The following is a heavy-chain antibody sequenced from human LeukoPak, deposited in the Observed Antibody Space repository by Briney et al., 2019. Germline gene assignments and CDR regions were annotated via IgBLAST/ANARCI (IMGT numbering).Heavy chain of an antibody. D-gene: IGHD3-16*02. J-gene: IGHJ4*02. V-gene: IGHV4-38-2*02. CDR1: GYSISSGYY. Sequence: SETLSLTCTVSGYSISSGYYWGWIRQPPGKGLEWIGSIYHSGSTNYNPSLKSRVTISVDTSKNQFSLKLSSVTAADTAVYYCARRTHYDYVWGSYRTFFDYWGQGTLVTVSS. CDR3: ARRTHYDYVWGSYRTFFDY. CDR2: IYHSGST.